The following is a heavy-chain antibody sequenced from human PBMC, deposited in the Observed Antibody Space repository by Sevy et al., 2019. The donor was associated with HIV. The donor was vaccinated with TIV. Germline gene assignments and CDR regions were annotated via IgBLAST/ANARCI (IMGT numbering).Heavy chain of an antibody. J-gene: IGHJ5*02. CDR3: ARSLAAAENWFDP. Sequence: GESLKISCVGSGFTFREYSMNWVRQAPGKGLEWVSYISGSSTTIEHADSVKGRFSISRDNAANSVFLQMNRLRVEDTAVYYCARSLAAAENWFDPWGQGTLVTVSS. CDR1: GFTFREYS. V-gene: IGHV3-48*01. D-gene: IGHD6-13*01. CDR2: ISGSSTTI.